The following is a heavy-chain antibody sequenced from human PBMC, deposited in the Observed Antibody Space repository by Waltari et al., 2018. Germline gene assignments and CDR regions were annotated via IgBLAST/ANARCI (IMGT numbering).Heavy chain of an antibody. CDR2: IIPIFGTA. D-gene: IGHD2-8*01. CDR3: AGGVNYYYYGMDV. J-gene: IGHJ6*02. V-gene: IGHV1-69*05. CDR1: GGTFSSDA. Sequence: QVQLVQSGAEVKKPGSSAKISCKASGGTFSSDAISGGRGAPGQGLEWMGVIIPIFGTANYAQKFQGRVTITTDDSTSTAYMELSSLRSEDTAVYYCAGGVNYYYYGMDVWGQGTTVTVSS.